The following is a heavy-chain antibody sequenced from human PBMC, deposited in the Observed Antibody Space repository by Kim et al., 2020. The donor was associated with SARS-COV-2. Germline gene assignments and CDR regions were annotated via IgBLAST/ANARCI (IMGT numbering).Heavy chain of an antibody. J-gene: IGHJ4*02. D-gene: IGHD3-10*01. CDR2: ISSSGSYI. Sequence: GGSLRLSCAASGFTFNSYYMNWVRQAPGKGLEWVSSISSSGSYIYYADSLKGRFTISRDNAKNSLYLQMNSLRAEDTAVYYCARGEESGAYWGQGTRVTV. CDR1: GFTFNSYY. V-gene: IGHV3-21*01. CDR3: ARGEESGAY.